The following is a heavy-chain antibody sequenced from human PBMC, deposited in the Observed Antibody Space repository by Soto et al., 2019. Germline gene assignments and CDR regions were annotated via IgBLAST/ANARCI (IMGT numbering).Heavy chain of an antibody. CDR2: ISRGATTT. CDR3: AIRSQAYYFY. Sequence: GGSLSLSCAVSGLTFSSFEMDWVRQAAGKGPEWISYISRGATTTYYADSVRGRFTISRDDAENSVFLQMDSLRVEDTAIYFFAIRSQAYYFYWGPGTLVTVSS. D-gene: IGHD3-10*01. CDR1: GLTFSSFE. J-gene: IGHJ4*02. V-gene: IGHV3-48*03.